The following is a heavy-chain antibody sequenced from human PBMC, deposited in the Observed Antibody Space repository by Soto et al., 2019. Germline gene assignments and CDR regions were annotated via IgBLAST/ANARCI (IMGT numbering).Heavy chain of an antibody. J-gene: IGHJ6*02. D-gene: IGHD3-10*01. CDR3: ARDTITIRGSDYYYYYGMDV. V-gene: IGHV4-31*03. Sequence: SETLSLTCTVSGGSISSGGYYWSWIRQHPGKGLEWIGYIYYSGSTYYNPSLKSRVTISVDTSKNQFSLKLSSVTAADTAVYYCARDTITIRGSDYYYYYGMDVWGQGTTVTVSS. CDR2: IYYSGST. CDR1: GGSISSGGYY.